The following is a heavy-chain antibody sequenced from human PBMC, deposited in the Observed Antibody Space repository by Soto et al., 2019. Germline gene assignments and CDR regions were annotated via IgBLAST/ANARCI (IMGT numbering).Heavy chain of an antibody. CDR2: IDYTGGTT. V-gene: IGHV3-23*01. Sequence: GGSLILSCASSGFTFSILAMGWVRQAPGKGLEWVSVIDYTGGTTYYTDSVKGRFIISRDNSKKILYLQMNSLRTEDTAIYYCAKDATRTSGWYYFDYWGRGALVTVSS. CDR1: GFTFSILA. J-gene: IGHJ4*02. CDR3: AKDATRTSGWYYFDY. D-gene: IGHD6-19*01.